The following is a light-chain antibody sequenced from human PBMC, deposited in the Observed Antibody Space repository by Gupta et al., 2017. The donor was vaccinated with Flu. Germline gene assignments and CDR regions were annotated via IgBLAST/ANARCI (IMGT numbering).Light chain of an antibody. CDR1: VLTTKY. Sequence: SSALTQPPSESVSPGQTARITCSGDVLTTKYSYWYQQKSGRDPVLVIYEDSKRPSGIPERFSGSRSRTMATLTISEAQVQDEGDYYCYSTDSSGKWVFGGGTKVTV. V-gene: IGLV3-10*01. CDR2: EDS. J-gene: IGLJ3*02. CDR3: YSTDSSGKWV.